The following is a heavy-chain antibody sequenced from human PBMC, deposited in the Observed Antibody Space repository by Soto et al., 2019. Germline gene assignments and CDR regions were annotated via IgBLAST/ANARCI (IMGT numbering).Heavy chain of an antibody. CDR2: INHSGST. J-gene: IGHJ4*02. D-gene: IGHD3-10*01. Sequence: QVQLQQWGAGLLKPSETLSLTCAVYGGSFSGYYWSWIRQPPGKGLEWIGEINHSGSTNYNPSLKSRVTISVDTSKNQFPLKLSSVTAADTAVYYCARVRGGDYWGQGTLVTVSS. CDR1: GGSFSGYY. V-gene: IGHV4-34*01. CDR3: ARVRGGDY.